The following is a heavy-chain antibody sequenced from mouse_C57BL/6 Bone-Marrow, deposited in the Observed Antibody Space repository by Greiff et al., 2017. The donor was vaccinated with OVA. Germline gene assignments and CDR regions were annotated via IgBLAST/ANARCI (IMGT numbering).Heavy chain of an antibody. CDR2: IYPGSGST. D-gene: IGHD2-2*01. CDR3: ARGGWGYLLFAY. CDR1: GYTFTSYW. J-gene: IGHJ3*01. V-gene: IGHV1-55*01. Sequence: QVQLQQPGAELVKPGASVKMSCKASGYTFTSYWITWVKQRPGQGLEWIGDIYPGSGSTNYNEKFKSKATLTVDTSSSTAYMQLSSLTSEDSAVYLWARGGWGYLLFAYWGQGTLVTVSA.